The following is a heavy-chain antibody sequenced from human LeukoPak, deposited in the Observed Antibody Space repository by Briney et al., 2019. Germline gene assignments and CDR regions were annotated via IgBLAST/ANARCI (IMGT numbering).Heavy chain of an antibody. CDR1: GFTFSSYG. Sequence: PGGSLRLSCAASGFTFSSYGMHWVRQAPGKGLEWVAVISYDGSNKYYADSVKGRFTISRDNSKNTLYLQMNSLRAEDTAVYYCAKDQVYAGDLDYWGQGTLVTVSS. D-gene: IGHD2-8*01. J-gene: IGHJ4*02. CDR2: ISYDGSNK. V-gene: IGHV3-30*18. CDR3: AKDQVYAGDLDY.